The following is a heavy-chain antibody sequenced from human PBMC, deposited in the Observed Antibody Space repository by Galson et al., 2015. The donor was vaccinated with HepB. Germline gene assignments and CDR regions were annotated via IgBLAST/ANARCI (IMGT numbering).Heavy chain of an antibody. D-gene: IGHD2-21*01. V-gene: IGHV3-7*03. CDR3: AGDRLHGGAPTLDY. CDR1: GFSFSNCW. CDR2: IKQDGSEQ. Sequence: SLRLSCAVSGFSFSNCWMTWVRQAPGKGLEWVANIKQDGSEQYYVGSVKGRITISRDNAKNSLYLQMNSLRAEDTAVYYCAGDRLHGGAPTLDYWGQGALVTVSS. J-gene: IGHJ4*02.